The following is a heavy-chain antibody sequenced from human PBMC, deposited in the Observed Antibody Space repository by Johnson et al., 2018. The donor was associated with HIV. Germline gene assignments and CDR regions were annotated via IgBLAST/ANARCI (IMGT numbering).Heavy chain of an antibody. CDR1: GFTFSSYA. Sequence: VQLVESGGGVVQPGRSLRLSCAASGFTFSSYAMHWVRQAPGKGLEWVSAISGSGGSTYYADSVKGRFTISRDNSKNTLYLQMNSLRAEDTAVYYCARENQGYSSSHAFDIWGQGTMVTVSS. CDR2: ISGSGGST. D-gene: IGHD5-18*01. CDR3: ARENQGYSSSHAFDI. J-gene: IGHJ3*02. V-gene: IGHV3-23*04.